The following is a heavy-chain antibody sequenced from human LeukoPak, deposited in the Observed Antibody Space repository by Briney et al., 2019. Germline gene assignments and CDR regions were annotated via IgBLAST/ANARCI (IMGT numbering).Heavy chain of an antibody. Sequence: PGGSLRLSCAASGFTFSDYYMSWIRQAPGKGLEWVSAISGRGGRTYYADSVKGRFTISRDNSKNTLYMQMNSLRAEDTAVYYCAKVRIRDGYILDYWGQGTLVTVSS. CDR1: GFTFSDYY. CDR3: AKVRIRDGYILDY. D-gene: IGHD5-24*01. J-gene: IGHJ4*02. V-gene: IGHV3-23*01. CDR2: ISGRGGRT.